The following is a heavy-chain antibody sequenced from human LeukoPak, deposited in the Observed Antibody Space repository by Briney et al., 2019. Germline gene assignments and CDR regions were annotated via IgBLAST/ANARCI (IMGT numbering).Heavy chain of an antibody. CDR1: GYTFTGYY. D-gene: IGHD1-1*01. J-gene: IGHJ4*02. V-gene: IGHV1-2*02. Sequence: ASVKVSCKASGYTFTGYYMHWVRQAPGQGLEWMGWINPNSGGTNYAQKFQGRVTMTRDTSTSTVYMELSGLRAEDTALYYCAKGNSDIQNWNDALWDYWGQGTLVTVSS. CDR2: INPNSGGT. CDR3: AKGNSDIQNWNDALWDY.